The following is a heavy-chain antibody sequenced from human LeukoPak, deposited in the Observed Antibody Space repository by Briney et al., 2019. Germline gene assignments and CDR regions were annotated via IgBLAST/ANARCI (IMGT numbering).Heavy chain of an antibody. CDR2: IYPGDSVT. D-gene: IGHD5-12*01. CDR1: GYSFTSYW. J-gene: IGHJ4*02. CDR3: ARRSIVATNYFDY. V-gene: IGHV5-51*01. Sequence: GESLKISCKGSGYSFTSYWIGWVRQMPGKGLEWMGIIYPGDSVTRYSPAFQGQVTISADKSISTAYLQWSSLKASDTAMYYCARRSIVATNYFDYWGQGTLVTVSS.